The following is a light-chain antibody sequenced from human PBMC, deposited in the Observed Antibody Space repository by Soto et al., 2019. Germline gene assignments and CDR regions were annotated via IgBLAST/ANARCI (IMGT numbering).Light chain of an antibody. CDR2: GAS. CDR3: QQYNPWRSIT. Sequence: EIVMTQSPATLSVSPGERATLSCRASQSISSNLGWYQQRPGQAPRLLIYGASTRATGIPVRFSGSGSGTESTLTITIMQSQDFEVYTCQQYNPWRSITFGQGTRLEIK. J-gene: IGKJ5*01. CDR1: QSISSN. V-gene: IGKV3-15*01.